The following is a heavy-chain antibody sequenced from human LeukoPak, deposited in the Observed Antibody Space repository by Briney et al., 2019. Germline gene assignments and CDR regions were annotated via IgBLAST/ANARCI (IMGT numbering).Heavy chain of an antibody. CDR2: IYSGGST. D-gene: IGHD2-8*01. J-gene: IGHJ3*02. V-gene: IGHV3-53*04. Sequence: PGGSLRLSCAASGSGFTFSSFAMGWVRQAPGKGLEWVSVIYSGGSTYYADSVKGRFTISRHNSKNTLYLQMNSLRAEDTAVYYCARDQGVNDAFDIWGQGTMVTVSS. CDR3: ARDQGVNDAFDI. CDR1: GSGFTFSSFA.